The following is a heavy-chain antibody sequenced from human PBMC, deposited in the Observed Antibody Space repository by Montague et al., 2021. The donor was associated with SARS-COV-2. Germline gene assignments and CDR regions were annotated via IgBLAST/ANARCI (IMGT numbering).Heavy chain of an antibody. D-gene: IGHD3-3*01. CDR3: ARGQVTIFGVLIMLPAAGALDI. Sequence: SETLSLTCAVYDGSFSGYYWSWIRQPPGKGLEWFGEINHSGSTNYNPSLKSRVTISVDTSKNQFSLKLNSVSAADTAVYYCARGQVTIFGVLIMLPAAGALDIWGQGTMVTVPS. J-gene: IGHJ3*02. V-gene: IGHV4-34*01. CDR2: INHSGST. CDR1: DGSFSGYY.